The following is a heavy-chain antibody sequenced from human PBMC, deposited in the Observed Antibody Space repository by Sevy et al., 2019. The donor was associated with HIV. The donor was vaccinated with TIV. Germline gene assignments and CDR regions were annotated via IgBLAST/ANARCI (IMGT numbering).Heavy chain of an antibody. CDR2: LSFDGSNK. CDR1: GFTFSSYG. CDR3: AKEGNSSSWYDPYYFDY. Sequence: GGSLRLSCAASGFTFSSYGMHWVRQAPGKGLEWVAVLSFDGSNKYSADSVKRRFTISRDNSKNTLYLQMSSLRPEDTAVYYCAKEGNSSSWYDPYYFDYWGQGTLVTVSS. V-gene: IGHV3-30*18. D-gene: IGHD6-13*01. J-gene: IGHJ4*02.